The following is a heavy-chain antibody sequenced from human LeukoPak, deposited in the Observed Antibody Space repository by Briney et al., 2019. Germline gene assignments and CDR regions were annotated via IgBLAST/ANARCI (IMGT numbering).Heavy chain of an antibody. V-gene: IGHV3-48*01. D-gene: IGHD2-15*01. CDR1: GFTFSNYP. Sequence: PGGSLRLSCAASGFTFSNYPMNWVRQTPGKGLQWISYISRSSSPIYYADSVKGRFTVSRDNGKNSLLLQMNSLRAENTALYYCARGYSRAAFDIWGQGTVVAVSS. CDR2: ISRSSSPI. CDR3: ARGYSRAAFDI. J-gene: IGHJ3*02.